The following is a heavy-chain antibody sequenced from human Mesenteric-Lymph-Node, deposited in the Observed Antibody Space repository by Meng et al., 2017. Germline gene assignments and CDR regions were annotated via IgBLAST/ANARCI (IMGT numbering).Heavy chain of an antibody. CDR2: IYNSGTA. CDR3: ARALKGMTTVTTWYFNL. CDR1: GGSISSGDYY. V-gene: IGHV4-30-4*01. D-gene: IGHD4-17*01. J-gene: IGHJ2*01. Sequence: QVQLQESGPGLVKPSQTLSLTCTVSGGSISSGDYYWSWIRQPPGKGLEWIGYIYNSGTAYYNPSLKSQVTISVDTSKNQFSLKLNSVTAADTAVYYCARALKGMTTVTTWYFNLWGRGTLVTVSS.